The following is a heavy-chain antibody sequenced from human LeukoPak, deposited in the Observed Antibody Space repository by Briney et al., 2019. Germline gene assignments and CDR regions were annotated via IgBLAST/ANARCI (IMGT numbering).Heavy chain of an antibody. CDR1: GGSISSYY. J-gene: IGHJ4*02. CDR2: IYTSGST. D-gene: IGHD4-11*01. V-gene: IGHV4-4*07. Sequence: SETLSLTCTVSGGSISSYYWSWIRQPAGKGLEWIGRIYTSGSTNYNPSLRSRVTMSVDTSKNQFSLKLSSVTAADTAVYYCALTTVMGYYFDYWGQGTLVTVSS. CDR3: ALTTVMGYYFDY.